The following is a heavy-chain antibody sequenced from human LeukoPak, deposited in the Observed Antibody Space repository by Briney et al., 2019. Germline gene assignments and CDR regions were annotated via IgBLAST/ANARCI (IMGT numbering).Heavy chain of an antibody. Sequence: ASVKVSCKASEYTFTGYYVHWVRQAPGQGLEWMGWINPKSGGTNYVQRFQGRVTMTRDTSISTAYMELTSLRSDDTAVYYCARGSYSDSSGYISFWGRGTLVSVSS. CDR3: ARGSYSDSSGYISF. CDR2: INPKSGGT. V-gene: IGHV1-2*02. J-gene: IGHJ4*02. D-gene: IGHD3-22*01. CDR1: EYTFTGYY.